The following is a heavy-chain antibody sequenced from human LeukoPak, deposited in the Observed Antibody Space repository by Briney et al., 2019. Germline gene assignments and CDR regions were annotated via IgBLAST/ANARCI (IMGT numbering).Heavy chain of an antibody. CDR2: IKQDGSEK. Sequence: GGSLRLSCAASGFTFSSYWMSWVRQAPGKGREWVANIKQDGSEKYYVDSVKGRFTISRDNAKNSLYLQMNSLRAEDTAVYYCARDLGNIAVAAAHFDYWGQGTLVTVSS. CDR1: GFTFSSYW. D-gene: IGHD6-19*01. J-gene: IGHJ4*02. CDR3: ARDLGNIAVAAAHFDY. V-gene: IGHV3-7*01.